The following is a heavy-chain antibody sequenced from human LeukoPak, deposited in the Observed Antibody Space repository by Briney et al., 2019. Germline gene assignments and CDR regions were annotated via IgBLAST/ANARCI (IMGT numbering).Heavy chain of an antibody. CDR1: GYTFTGYY. CDR2: INPNSGGT. Sequence: ASVKVSCKASGYTFTGYYMHWVRQAPGQGLEWMGWINPNSGGTNYAQKFQGRVTMTRDTSISTAYMELSRLRSDDTAVYYCARDAIEYCSNTSCSGTYYYYMDVWGKGTTVTVSS. CDR3: ARDAIEYCSNTSCSGTYYYYMDV. V-gene: IGHV1-2*02. J-gene: IGHJ6*03. D-gene: IGHD2-2*01.